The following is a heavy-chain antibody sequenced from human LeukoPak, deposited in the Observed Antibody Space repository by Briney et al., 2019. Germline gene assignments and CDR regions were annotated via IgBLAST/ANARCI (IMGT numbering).Heavy chain of an antibody. J-gene: IGHJ4*02. CDR2: ISWNSGYI. V-gene: IGHV3-9*01. Sequence: PRGSLRLSCAASGFTFDNYAMHWVRHAPGKGLEWLSIISWNSGYIGYADSVKGRFTISRDNAKKSLDLQMNSLRAEDTAFYYCAKVRGTYSSGYFFDYWGQGTLVTVSS. CDR3: AKVRGTYSSGYFFDY. CDR1: GFTFDNYA. D-gene: IGHD6-19*01.